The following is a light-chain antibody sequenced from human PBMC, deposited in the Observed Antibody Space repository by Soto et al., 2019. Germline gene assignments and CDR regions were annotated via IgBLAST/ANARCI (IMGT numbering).Light chain of an antibody. J-gene: IGKJ1*01. Sequence: DIQMTQSPSSLSASVGDRVTLIRRASENINNCLSWFQQKAGQAPKLLIFAASTLQSGVPSRFSGSGSGTDFVLTIDSLQPEDFATYYCHQTFIAPATFGQGTKV. CDR2: AAS. V-gene: IGKV1-39*01. CDR1: ENINNC. CDR3: HQTFIAPAT.